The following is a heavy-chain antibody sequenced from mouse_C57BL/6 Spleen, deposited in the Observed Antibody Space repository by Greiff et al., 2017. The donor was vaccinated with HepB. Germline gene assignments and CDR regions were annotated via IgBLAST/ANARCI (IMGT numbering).Heavy chain of an antibody. D-gene: IGHD2-5*01. Sequence: DVKLVESGGGLVKPGGSLKLSCAASGFTLSSYAMSWVRQTPEKRLEWVATISDGGSYTYYPDNVKGRFTISRDNAKNNLYLQMSHLKSEDTAMYYCARDPYSNYGGGWYFDVWGTGTTVTVSS. CDR1: GFTLSSYA. J-gene: IGHJ1*03. V-gene: IGHV5-4*01. CDR3: ARDPYSNYGGGWYFDV. CDR2: ISDGGSYT.